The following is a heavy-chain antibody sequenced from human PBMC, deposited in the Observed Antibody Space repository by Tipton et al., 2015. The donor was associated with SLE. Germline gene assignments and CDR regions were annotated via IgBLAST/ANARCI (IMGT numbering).Heavy chain of an antibody. CDR1: GGSISSRNYH. CDR3: ARQILDGSVADWFDP. CDR2: IDYSGKN. V-gene: IGHV4-39*07. D-gene: IGHD3-10*01. J-gene: IGHJ5*02. Sequence: TLSLTCSVSGGSISSRNYHWGWIRQPPGKGLEWIGSIDYSGKNHYNPSLRSRVTISLDTSKNQFYLKLSSVTAADTAVYSCARQILDGSVADWFDPWGQGSLVTVSS.